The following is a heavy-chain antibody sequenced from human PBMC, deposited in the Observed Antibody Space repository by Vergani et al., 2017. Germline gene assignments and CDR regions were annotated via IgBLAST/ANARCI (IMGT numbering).Heavy chain of an antibody. CDR3: ARVWRSSSWYVLNFDY. CDR1: GGSISSGGYY. Sequence: QVQLQESGPGLVKPSQTLSLTCTVSGGSISSGGYYWSWIRQHPGKGLEWIGYIYYSGSTYYNPSLKSRVTISVDTSKNQFSLKLSSVTAADTAVYYCARVWRSSSWYVLNFDYWGQGTLVTVSS. V-gene: IGHV4-31*03. J-gene: IGHJ4*02. D-gene: IGHD6-13*01. CDR2: IYYSGST.